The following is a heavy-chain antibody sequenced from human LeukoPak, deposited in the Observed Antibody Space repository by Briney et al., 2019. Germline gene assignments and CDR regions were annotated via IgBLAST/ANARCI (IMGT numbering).Heavy chain of an antibody. CDR2: IWYDGSNK. Sequence: GGSLRLSCAASGFTFSSCGMHWVRQAPGKGLEWVAVIWYDGSNKYYADSVKGRFTISRDNSKNTLYLQMNSLRAEDTAVYYCASRAGSSSSYYFDYWGQGTLVTVSS. D-gene: IGHD6-6*01. CDR3: ASRAGSSSSYYFDY. V-gene: IGHV3-33*01. CDR1: GFTFSSCG. J-gene: IGHJ4*02.